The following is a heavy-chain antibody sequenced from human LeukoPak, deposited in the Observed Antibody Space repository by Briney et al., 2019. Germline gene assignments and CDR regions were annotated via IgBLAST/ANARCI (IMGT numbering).Heavy chain of an antibody. CDR1: GFTFSSSA. J-gene: IGHJ6*02. CDR3: AKPLRASSHYYGMDV. Sequence: GGSLRLSCAASGFTFSSSAMSWVRQAPGKGLEWVSAISGSGGSTYYADSVKGRFTISRDNSKNTLYLQMNSLRAEDTAVYYCAKPLRASSHYYGMDVWGQGTTVTVSS. CDR2: ISGSGGST. V-gene: IGHV3-23*01.